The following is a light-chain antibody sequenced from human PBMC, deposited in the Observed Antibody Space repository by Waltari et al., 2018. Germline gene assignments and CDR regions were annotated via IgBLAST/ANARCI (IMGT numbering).Light chain of an antibody. CDR2: RDS. Sequence: SYELTQPPSVSAAPGQTARLTCGGPAIGSNNVHGYQQKPGQTPVLVIYRDSHRTSGIPDRFSGSNSGNTATLTISRAQAGDESDYYCQVWDRTTGVFGGGTKLTVL. J-gene: IGLJ3*02. V-gene: IGLV3-9*01. CDR1: AIGSNN. CDR3: QVWDRTTGV.